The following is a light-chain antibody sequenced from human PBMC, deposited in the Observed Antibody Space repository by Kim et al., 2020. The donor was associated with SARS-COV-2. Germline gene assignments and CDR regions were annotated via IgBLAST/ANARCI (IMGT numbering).Light chain of an antibody. CDR3: HSRDSSGDHV. J-gene: IGLJ1*01. CDR1: SLRSYY. Sequence: ALGQPVRITCQGYSLRSYYASWYQQKPGQAPLLVIYGKNNRPSGIPDRFSGSSSGNTASLTITGSQAEDEADYYCHSRDSSGDHVFGTGTKVTVL. V-gene: IGLV3-19*01. CDR2: GKN.